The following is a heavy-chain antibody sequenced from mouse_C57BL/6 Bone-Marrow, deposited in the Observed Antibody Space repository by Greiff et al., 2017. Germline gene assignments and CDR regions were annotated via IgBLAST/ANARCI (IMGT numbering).Heavy chain of an antibody. D-gene: IGHD2-4*01. Sequence: QVQLQQSGPGLVQPSQSLSITCTVSGFSLTSYGVPWVRQSPGKGLEWLGVIWRGGSTDYNAAFMSRLSITKDNSKSQVFFKMNSLQADDTAIYYCAKASFYYDYDGYAMDYWGQGTSVTVSS. CDR2: IWRGGST. CDR1: GFSLTSYG. J-gene: IGHJ4*01. V-gene: IGHV2-5*01. CDR3: AKASFYYDYDGYAMDY.